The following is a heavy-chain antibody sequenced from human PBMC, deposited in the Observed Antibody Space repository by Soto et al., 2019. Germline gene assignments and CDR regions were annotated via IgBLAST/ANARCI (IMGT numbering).Heavy chain of an antibody. CDR1: GFTFSSYA. J-gene: IGHJ3*02. CDR2: ISYDGSNK. D-gene: IGHD3-22*01. CDR3: ARGYYDSSGYHDAFDI. Sequence: LRLSCAASGFTFSSYAMHWVRQAPGKGLEWVAVISYDGSNKYYADSVKGRFTISRDNSKNTLCLQMNSLRAEDTAVYYCARGYYDSSGYHDAFDIWGQGTMVTVSS. V-gene: IGHV3-30-3*01.